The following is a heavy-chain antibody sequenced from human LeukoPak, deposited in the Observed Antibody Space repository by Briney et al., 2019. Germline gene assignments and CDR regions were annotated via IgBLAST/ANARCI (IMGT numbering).Heavy chain of an antibody. J-gene: IGHJ4*02. Sequence: PGGSLRLSCAASGFTFSNAWMGWVRQTPGKGLEWVGRIKSKTDGGTTDYVAPVKGRFTISRDDSKNTLYLQMNSLKSEDTAVYYCTTDYGSGSYRLFNYWGQGTLVTVSS. CDR3: TTDYGSGSYRLFNY. D-gene: IGHD3-10*01. CDR1: GFTFSNAW. V-gene: IGHV3-15*01. CDR2: IKSKTDGGTT.